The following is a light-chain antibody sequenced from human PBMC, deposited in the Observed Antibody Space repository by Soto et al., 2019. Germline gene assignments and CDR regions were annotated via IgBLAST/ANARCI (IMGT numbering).Light chain of an antibody. J-gene: IGKJ4*01. Sequence: EIVLMQSPGTLSLSPGERATLSCRASQSVSSSYLAWYQQKPGQAPRVLIDGASSRATGTPDRFSGSGSGTDFTLTISRLEPEDFAVYYCQQYGTSPPLTFGGGTKVEIK. CDR1: QSVSSSY. CDR3: QQYGTSPPLT. V-gene: IGKV3-20*01. CDR2: GAS.